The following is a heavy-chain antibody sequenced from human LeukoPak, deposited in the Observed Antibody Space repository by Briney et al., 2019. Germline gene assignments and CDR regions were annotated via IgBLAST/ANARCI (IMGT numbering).Heavy chain of an antibody. J-gene: IGHJ4*02. D-gene: IGHD3-9*01. Sequence: PGGSLRLSCAASGFTFSSYSMNWVRQAPGKGLEWVSSISSSSSYIYYADSVKGRFTISRDNAKNSLYLQMDSLRAEDTAVYYCARDPSEVYDILTGYHAHNFDYWGQGTLVTVSS. V-gene: IGHV3-21*01. CDR2: ISSSSSYI. CDR1: GFTFSSYS. CDR3: ARDPSEVYDILTGYHAHNFDY.